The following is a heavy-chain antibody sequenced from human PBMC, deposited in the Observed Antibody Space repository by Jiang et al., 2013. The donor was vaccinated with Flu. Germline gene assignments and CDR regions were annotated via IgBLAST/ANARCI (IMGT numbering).Heavy chain of an antibody. CDR1: GYTFTNYA. CDR2: INAGNGNT. Sequence: GAEVKKPGASVKVSCKASGYTFTNYAIHWVRQAPGQSLEWMGWINAGNGNTKYSQKFQGRVTIIRDTSASTAYMDLSSLGSEDTAVYYCARGLGYCSGGSCYPWFDPWGQGTLVTVSS. D-gene: IGHD2-15*01. CDR3: ARGLGYCSGGSCYPWFDP. V-gene: IGHV1-3*01. J-gene: IGHJ5*02.